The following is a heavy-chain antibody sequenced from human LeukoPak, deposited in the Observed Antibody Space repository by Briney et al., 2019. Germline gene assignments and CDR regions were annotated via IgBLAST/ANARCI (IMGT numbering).Heavy chain of an antibody. CDR3: ARDSSVRGIDY. CDR2: IYYSGST. CDR1: GDSISIGGYY. J-gene: IGHJ4*02. Sequence: SETLSLTCTVSGDSISIGGYYWTWIRQPPGKGPEWIGYIYYSGSTYYNPSLKSRATILIDRSKNQFSLRVSSVTAADTAVYYCARDSSVRGIDYWGQGTLVTVSS. D-gene: IGHD3-10*01. V-gene: IGHV4-30-2*01.